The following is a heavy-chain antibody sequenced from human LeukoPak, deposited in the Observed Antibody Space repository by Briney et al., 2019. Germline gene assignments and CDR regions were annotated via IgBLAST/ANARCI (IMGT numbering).Heavy chain of an antibody. J-gene: IGHJ4*02. CDR1: GGTFSSYA. D-gene: IGHD3-22*01. Sequence: SVRVSCKASGGTFSSYAISWVRQAPGQGLEWMGRIIPIFGTANYAQKFQGRVTITTDESTSTAYMELSSLRSEDTAVYYCARAPRIYYYDSSGYYYVKWGQGTLVTVSS. V-gene: IGHV1-69*05. CDR2: IIPIFGTA. CDR3: ARAPRIYYYDSSGYYYVK.